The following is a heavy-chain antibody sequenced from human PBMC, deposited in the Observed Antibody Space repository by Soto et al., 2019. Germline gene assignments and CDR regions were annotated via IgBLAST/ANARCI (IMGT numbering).Heavy chain of an antibody. CDR2: ITYDGSNK. Sequence: GGSLRLSCQAAGFNFDNYGMHWVRQAPGKGLEWVAVITYDGSNKYYADSVKGRFTISRDNSKNTLSLHLNTLKPEDTAVYHCAKDRVGGTFYTPLGFWGQGTLVTVSS. D-gene: IGHD1-7*01. CDR1: GFNFDNYG. CDR3: AKDRVGGTFYTPLGF. J-gene: IGHJ4*02. V-gene: IGHV3-30*18.